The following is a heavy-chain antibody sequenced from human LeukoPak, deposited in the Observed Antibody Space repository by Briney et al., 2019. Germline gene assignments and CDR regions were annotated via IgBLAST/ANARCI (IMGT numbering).Heavy chain of an antibody. V-gene: IGHV1-18*01. Sequence: ASVKVSCKASGGTFSSYAISWVRQAPGQGLEWMGWISAYNGNTNYAQKLQGRVTMTTDTSTSTAYMELRSLRSDDTAVYYCARDRRDYGLAFDPWGQGTLVTVSS. CDR3: ARDRRDYGLAFDP. CDR2: ISAYNGNT. D-gene: IGHD4/OR15-4a*01. J-gene: IGHJ5*02. CDR1: GGTFSSYA.